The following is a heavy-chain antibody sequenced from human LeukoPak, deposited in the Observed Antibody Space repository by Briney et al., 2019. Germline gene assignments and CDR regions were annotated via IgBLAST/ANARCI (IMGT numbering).Heavy chain of an antibody. CDR2: ISSSGGST. V-gene: IGHV3-23*01. Sequence: GGSLRLSCAASGFTFSTYAMSWVRQAPGKGLEWVSTISSSGGSTYYADSVKGRFTISRDNSKNTLYLQMNSLRAEDTAVYYCASFIAAAGLNWFDPWGQGTLVTVSS. CDR1: GFTFSTYA. CDR3: ASFIAAAGLNWFDP. J-gene: IGHJ5*02. D-gene: IGHD6-13*01.